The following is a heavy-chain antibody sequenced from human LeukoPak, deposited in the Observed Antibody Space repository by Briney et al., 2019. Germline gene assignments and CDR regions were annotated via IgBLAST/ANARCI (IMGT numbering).Heavy chain of an antibody. D-gene: IGHD6-19*01. Sequence: ASVKVSCKASGYTFTSYGISWVRQAPGQGLEWMGWISAYNGNTNYAQKLQGRVTMTTDTSTSTAYMELRSLRSDDTAVYYCARVGLGGYSSGWYVGWFDPWGQGTLVTVSS. CDR1: GYTFTSYG. V-gene: IGHV1-18*01. CDR3: ARVGLGGYSSGWYVGWFDP. CDR2: ISAYNGNT. J-gene: IGHJ5*02.